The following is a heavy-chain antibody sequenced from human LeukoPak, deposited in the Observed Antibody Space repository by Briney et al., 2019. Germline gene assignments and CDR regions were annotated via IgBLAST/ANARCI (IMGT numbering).Heavy chain of an antibody. CDR3: ARSAAGPNWFDP. CDR1: GGSISSYY. D-gene: IGHD6-13*01. Sequence: SETLSLTCTVSGGSISSYYWSWIRQPPGKGLEWIGYIYYSGSTNYNPSLKSRVTISVDTSKNQFSLKLSSVTATDTAVYYSARSAAGPNWFDPWGQGTLVTVSS. V-gene: IGHV4-59*01. CDR2: IYYSGST. J-gene: IGHJ5*02.